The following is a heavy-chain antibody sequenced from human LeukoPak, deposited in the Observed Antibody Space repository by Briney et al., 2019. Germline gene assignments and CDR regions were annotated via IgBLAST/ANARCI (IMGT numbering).Heavy chain of an antibody. D-gene: IGHD6-19*01. J-gene: IGHJ3*02. Sequence: SETPSLTCTVSGGSISSYYWSWIRQPPGKGLEWIGYIYYSGSTNYNPSLKSRVTISVDTSKNQFSLKLSSVTAADTAVYYCARDLKNRCSSGWYGEPYDAFDIWGQGTMVTVSS. CDR3: ARDLKNRCSSGWYGEPYDAFDI. CDR1: GGSISSYY. CDR2: IYYSGST. V-gene: IGHV4-59*01.